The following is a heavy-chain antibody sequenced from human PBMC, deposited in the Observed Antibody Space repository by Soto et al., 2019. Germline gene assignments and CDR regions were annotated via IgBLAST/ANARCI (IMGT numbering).Heavy chain of an antibody. CDR3: AKSGRYDSSGAPDY. CDR1: GFTFSSYG. Sequence: SLRLSCAASGFTFSSYGMHWVRQAPGKGLEWVAVISYDGSNKYYADSVKGRFTISRDNSKNTLYLQMNSLRAEDTAVYYCAKSGRYDSSGAPDYWGQGTLVTVSS. CDR2: ISYDGSNK. D-gene: IGHD3-22*01. J-gene: IGHJ4*02. V-gene: IGHV3-30*18.